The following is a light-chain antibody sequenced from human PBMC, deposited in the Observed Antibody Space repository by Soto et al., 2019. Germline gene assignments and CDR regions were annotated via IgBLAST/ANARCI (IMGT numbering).Light chain of an antibody. CDR1: QSVRSDY. CDR3: QQYGRSPIT. Sequence: EFVLTQSPGTLSLSPGERATLSCRASQSVRSDYLAWYQQRPDQSPRLLMYDASTRATGISARFSGSGSGTEFTLTISSLQSEDFAVYYCQQYGRSPITFGQGTRLEIK. CDR2: DAS. J-gene: IGKJ5*01. V-gene: IGKV3-20*01.